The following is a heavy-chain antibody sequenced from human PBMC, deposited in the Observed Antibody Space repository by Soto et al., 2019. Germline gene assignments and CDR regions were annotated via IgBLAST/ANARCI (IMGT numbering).Heavy chain of an antibody. CDR2: ISWSTSSI. Sequence: PGGSLRLSCAASGFTFDDYAMHWVRQIPGKGLQWVSGISWSTSSIGYGASLRGRFLISRDNANNSLYLQMNDLRPEDTALYYCGKASSSNSWSPIDPWGQGTLVTVSS. CDR1: GFTFDDYA. V-gene: IGHV3-9*01. J-gene: IGHJ5*02. CDR3: GKASSSNSWSPIDP. D-gene: IGHD3-3*01.